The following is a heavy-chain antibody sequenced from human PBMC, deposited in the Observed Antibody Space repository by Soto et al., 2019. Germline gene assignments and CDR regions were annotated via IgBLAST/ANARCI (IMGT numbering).Heavy chain of an antibody. CDR2: IIPIFGTA. D-gene: IGHD3-3*01. V-gene: IGHV1-69*13. CDR1: GGTFSSYA. Sequence: ASVKVSCEASGGTFSSYAISWVRQAPGQGLEWMGGIIPIFGTANYAQKFQGRVTITADESTSTAYMELSSLRSEDTAVYYCARGRITIFTSAFDMWGQGTMVTVSS. J-gene: IGHJ3*02. CDR3: ARGRITIFTSAFDM.